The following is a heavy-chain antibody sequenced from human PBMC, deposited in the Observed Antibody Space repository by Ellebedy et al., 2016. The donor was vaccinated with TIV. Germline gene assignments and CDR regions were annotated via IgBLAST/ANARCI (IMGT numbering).Heavy chain of an antibody. J-gene: IGHJ4*02. CDR3: AKDYCSGGRCYCEFDY. Sequence: MPSETLSLTCTVSGGSVSSGSHYWGWIRQPPGKGLEWIGSIYHGGSTYYNPSLKSRVTISVDTSKNQFSLRLSSVTAADTAVYYCAKDYCSGGRCYCEFDYWGQGTLVTVSA. CDR2: IYHGGST. CDR1: GGSVSSGSHY. D-gene: IGHD2-15*01. V-gene: IGHV4-39*07.